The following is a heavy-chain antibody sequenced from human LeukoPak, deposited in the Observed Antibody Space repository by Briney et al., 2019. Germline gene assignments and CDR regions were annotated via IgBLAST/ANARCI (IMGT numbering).Heavy chain of an antibody. D-gene: IGHD6-19*01. CDR3: ARRAVGNSYYYSMDV. Sequence: GATVKVSCKASGYTFISYEINWVRQVTGQGLEWMGWMNPNSGNTGYAQKFQGRVTITRNTSISTAFMELSSLRSEDTAVYYCARRAVGNSYYYSMDVWGKGTTVTVSS. V-gene: IGHV1-8*01. J-gene: IGHJ6*03. CDR2: MNPNSGNT. CDR1: GYTFISYE.